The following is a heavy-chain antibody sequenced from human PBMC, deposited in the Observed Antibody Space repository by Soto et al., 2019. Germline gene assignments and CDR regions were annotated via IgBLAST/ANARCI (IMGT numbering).Heavy chain of an antibody. D-gene: IGHD1-7*01. CDR1: GGSISSGGYY. Sequence: SETLSLTCTVSGGSISSGGYYWSWIRQHPGKGLEWIGYIYYSGSTYYNPSLKSRVTISVDTSKNQFSLKLSSVTAADTAMYYCARRNWNYEDYWGQGTLVTVSS. CDR2: IYYSGST. J-gene: IGHJ4*02. V-gene: IGHV4-31*03. CDR3: ARRNWNYEDY.